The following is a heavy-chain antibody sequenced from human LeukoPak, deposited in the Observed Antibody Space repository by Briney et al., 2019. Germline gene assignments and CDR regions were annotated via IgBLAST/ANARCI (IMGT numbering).Heavy chain of an antibody. J-gene: IGHJ4*02. Sequence: ASVKVSCKASGYTFTNYYMHRVRQAPGQGLEWMGIINPSGGSTSYAQKFQARVTMTRDTSTNTVYMELSSLRSEDTAVYYCARDQEVIPAATGLRYWGQGTLVTVSS. CDR1: GYTFTNYY. V-gene: IGHV1-46*01. CDR2: INPSGGST. CDR3: ARDQEVIPAATGLRY. D-gene: IGHD2-2*01.